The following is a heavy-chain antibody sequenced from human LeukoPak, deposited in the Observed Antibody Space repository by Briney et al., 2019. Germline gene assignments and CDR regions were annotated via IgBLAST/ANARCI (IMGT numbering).Heavy chain of an antibody. D-gene: IGHD2-2*01. CDR1: GYTFLSHG. CDR2: TSANNRNT. Sequence: ASVKVSCKASGYTFLSHGFSWVRQAPGQGLEWMGWTSANNRNTNYAQRLQGRVTMTTDTSTNTAYMELRTLGSDDTAVYYCARSQAVVSSSLYYYYMDVWGKGTTIIVSS. J-gene: IGHJ6*03. CDR3: ARSQAVVSSSLYYYYMDV. V-gene: IGHV1-18*01.